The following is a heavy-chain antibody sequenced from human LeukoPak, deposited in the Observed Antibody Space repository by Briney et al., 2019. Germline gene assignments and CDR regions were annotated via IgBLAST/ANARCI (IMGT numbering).Heavy chain of an antibody. V-gene: IGHV1-8*01. CDR3: ARSVWGGDPPHFDY. J-gene: IGHJ4*02. D-gene: IGHD2-21*02. Sequence: ASVKVSCKASGYTFTSYDINWVRQATGQGLEWMGWMNPNSGNTGYAQKFQGRVTMTRNTSISTAYMELSSLRSEDTAVYYCARSVWGGDPPHFDYWGQGTLVIVSS. CDR2: MNPNSGNT. CDR1: GYTFTSYD.